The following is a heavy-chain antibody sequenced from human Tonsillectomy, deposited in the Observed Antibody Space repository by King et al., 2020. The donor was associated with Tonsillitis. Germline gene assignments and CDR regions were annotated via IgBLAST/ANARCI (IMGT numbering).Heavy chain of an antibody. Sequence: VQLQQWGAGLLKPSETLSLTCAVYGGSFSGYYWSWIRQPPGKGLEWIGEINHSGSTNYNPSLKSRVTISVDTSKNQVSLKLSSVTAADTAVYYCARGDTYYYDSSGYQRGFDYWGQGTLVTVSS. CDR1: GGSFSGYY. D-gene: IGHD3-22*01. V-gene: IGHV4-34*01. CDR2: INHSGST. J-gene: IGHJ4*02. CDR3: ARGDTYYYDSSGYQRGFDY.